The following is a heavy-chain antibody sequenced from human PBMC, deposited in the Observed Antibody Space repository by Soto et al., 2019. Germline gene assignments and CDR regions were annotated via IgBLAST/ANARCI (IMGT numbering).Heavy chain of an antibody. CDR3: ARGAYCGGDCYDY. CDR2: ISPGGDRT. Sequence: ASVKVSCKASGNTFTRYYMHWVRQAPGQGLGWMGMISPGGDRTTYAQKFQGRVTMTRDTSTSTVYMELSSLKSEDTAVYYCARGAYCGGDCYDYWG. D-gene: IGHD2-21*01. CDR1: GNTFTRYY. V-gene: IGHV1-46*03. J-gene: IGHJ4*01.